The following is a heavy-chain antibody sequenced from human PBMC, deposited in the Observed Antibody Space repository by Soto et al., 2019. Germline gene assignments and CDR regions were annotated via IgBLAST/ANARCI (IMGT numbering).Heavy chain of an antibody. D-gene: IGHD5-18*01. CDR3: ARSGGYSYGYAIDY. Sequence: SETLSLTCTVSGGSISSSSYYWGWIRQPPGKGLEWIGSIYYSGSTYYNPSLKSRVTISVDTSKNQFSLKLSSVTAADTAVYYCARSGGYSYGYAIDYWGQGTPVTVSS. J-gene: IGHJ4*02. CDR1: GGSISSSSYY. CDR2: IYYSGST. V-gene: IGHV4-39*01.